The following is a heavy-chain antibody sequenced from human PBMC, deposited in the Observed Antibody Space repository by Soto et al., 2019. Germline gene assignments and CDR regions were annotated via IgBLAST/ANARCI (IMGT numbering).Heavy chain of an antibody. CDR1: GGSISSYY. V-gene: IGHV4-59*01. CDR3: ARDSSEGYYDFWSGYYTSAFDI. CDR2: IYYSGST. Sequence: LSLTCTVSGGSISSYYWSWIRQPPGKGLEWIGYIYYSGSTNYNPSLKSRVTISVDTSKNQFSLKLSSVTAADTAVYYCARDSSEGYYDFWSGYYTSAFDIWGQGTMVTVSS. D-gene: IGHD3-3*01. J-gene: IGHJ3*02.